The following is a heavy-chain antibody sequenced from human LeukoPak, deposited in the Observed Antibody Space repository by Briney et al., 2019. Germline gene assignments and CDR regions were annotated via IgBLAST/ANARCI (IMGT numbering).Heavy chain of an antibody. V-gene: IGHV3-7*01. CDR3: AKDVRTEAAAMSY. Sequence: PGGSLRLSCTVSGFTFGDYTVSWVRQAPGKGLEWVANIKQDGSEKYYVDSVKGRFTISRESSQNTLYLQMNSLRVEDTAVYYCAKDVRTEAAAMSYWGQGSLVIVSS. D-gene: IGHD2-2*01. CDR2: IKQDGSEK. J-gene: IGHJ4*02. CDR1: GFTFGDYT.